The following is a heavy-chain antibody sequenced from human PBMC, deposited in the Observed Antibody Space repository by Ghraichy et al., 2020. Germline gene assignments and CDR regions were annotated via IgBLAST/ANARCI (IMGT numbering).Heavy chain of an antibody. D-gene: IGHD6-19*01. Sequence: GGSLRLSCAASGFTFSSYSMNWVRQAPGKGLEWVSSISSSSSYIYYADSVKGRFTISRDNAKNSLYLQMNSLRAEDTAVYYCARAPGSYSVAGTPDDYWGQGTLVTISS. CDR3: ARAPGSYSVAGTPDDY. V-gene: IGHV3-21*01. CDR1: GFTFSSYS. CDR2: ISSSSSYI. J-gene: IGHJ4*02.